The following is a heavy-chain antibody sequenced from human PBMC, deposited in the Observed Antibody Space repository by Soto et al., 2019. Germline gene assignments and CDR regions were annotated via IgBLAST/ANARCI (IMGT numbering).Heavy chain of an antibody. CDR2: INPNSGGT. Sequence: ASVKVSCKASGYTFIAYYMHLVRQAPGQGLEWMGWINPNSGGTNYAQKFQGRVTMTRDTSISTAYMELRSLRSDDTAVYFCARGVVLPAACGGYSHYGMDVWGQGTTVTVSS. J-gene: IGHJ6*02. CDR1: GYTFIAYY. V-gene: IGHV1-2*02. D-gene: IGHD2-2*01. CDR3: ARGVVLPAACGGYSHYGMDV.